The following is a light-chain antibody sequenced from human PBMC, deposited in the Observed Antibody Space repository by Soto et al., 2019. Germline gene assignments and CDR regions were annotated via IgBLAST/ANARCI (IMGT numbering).Light chain of an antibody. J-gene: IGKJ4*01. CDR3: QQFNSYLT. CDR1: QGISSA. CDR2: DAS. Sequence: AIQLTQSPSSLSASVGDRVTITCRASQGISSALAWYQQKPGKAPKLLIYDASSLESGVPSRFSGSGSGTDFTLTISSLKPEDFATYYCQQFNSYLTFGGGTNVDIK. V-gene: IGKV1-13*02.